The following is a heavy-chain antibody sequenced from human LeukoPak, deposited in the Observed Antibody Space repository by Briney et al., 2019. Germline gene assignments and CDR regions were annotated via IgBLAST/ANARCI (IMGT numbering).Heavy chain of an antibody. CDR1: GGSISSYY. CDR2: THYSGAT. CDR3: ARDTFYYDRSRRRPPPSGAFDY. J-gene: IGHJ4*02. D-gene: IGHD3-22*01. V-gene: IGHV4-59*01. Sequence: SETLSLTCTVSGGSISSYYWSWLRQPPGKGLEYIGYTHYSGATNYNPSLKSRVTISLDTSGNQFSLKLSSVTAADTAVYYCARDTFYYDRSRRRPPPSGAFDYWGQGTLVTVSS.